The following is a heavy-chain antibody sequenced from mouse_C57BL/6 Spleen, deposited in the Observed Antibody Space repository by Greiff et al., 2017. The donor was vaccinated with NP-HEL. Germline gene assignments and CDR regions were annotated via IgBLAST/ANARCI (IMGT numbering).Heavy chain of an antibody. V-gene: IGHV5-4*01. CDR3: ARDDLGLDY. J-gene: IGHJ2*01. CDR2: ISDGGSYT. D-gene: IGHD4-1*01. CDR1: GFTFSSYA. Sequence: EVMLVESGGGLVKPGGSLKLSCAASGFTFSSYAMSWVRQTPEKRLEWVATISDGGSYTYYPDNVKGRFTISRDNAKNNLYLQMSHLKSEDTAMYYCARDDLGLDYWGQGTTLTVSS.